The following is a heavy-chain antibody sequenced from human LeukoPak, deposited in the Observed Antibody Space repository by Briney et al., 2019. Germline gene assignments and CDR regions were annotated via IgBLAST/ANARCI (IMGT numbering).Heavy chain of an antibody. CDR3: AKDSHYYGSGSKGWFDP. J-gene: IGHJ5*02. CDR1: GFTFDDYA. V-gene: IGHV3-9*01. CDR2: ISWNSGSI. Sequence: GGSLRLSCAASGFTFDDYAMHWVRQALGKGLEWVSGISWNSGSIGYADSVKGRFTISRDNAKNSLYLQVNSLRAGDTALYYCAKDSHYYGSGSKGWFDPWGQGTLVTVSS. D-gene: IGHD3-10*01.